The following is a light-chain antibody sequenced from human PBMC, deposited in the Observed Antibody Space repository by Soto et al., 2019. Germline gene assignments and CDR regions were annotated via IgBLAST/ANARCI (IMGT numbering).Light chain of an antibody. CDR2: DVR. CDR1: SSDIGGYNY. V-gene: IGLV2-14*01. CDR3: SSYTSSSTVI. J-gene: IGLJ2*01. Sequence: QSALTQPASVSGSPGQSITISCTGTSSDIGGYNYISWYQQLPGKAPKFIIYDVRNRPSGVSNRFSGSRSGNTASLTISGLQAXDEADYYCSSYTSSSTVIFGGGTKLTVL.